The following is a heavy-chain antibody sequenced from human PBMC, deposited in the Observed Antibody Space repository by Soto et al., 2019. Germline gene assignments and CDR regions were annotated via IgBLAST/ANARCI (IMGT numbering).Heavy chain of an antibody. Sequence: PSETLSLTCTVSGGSISSSSYYWGWIRQPPGKGLEWIGSIYYSGSTYYNPSLKSRVTISVDTSKNQFSLKLSSVTAADTTVYYCARHDYYGSGSYYNPNWFDPWGQGTLVTVSS. D-gene: IGHD3-10*01. CDR1: GGSISSSSYY. J-gene: IGHJ5*02. CDR3: ARHDYYGSGSYYNPNWFDP. V-gene: IGHV4-39*01. CDR2: IYYSGST.